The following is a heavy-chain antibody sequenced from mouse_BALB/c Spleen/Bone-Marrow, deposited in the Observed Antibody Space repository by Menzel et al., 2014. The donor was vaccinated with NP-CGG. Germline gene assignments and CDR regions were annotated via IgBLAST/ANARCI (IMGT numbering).Heavy chain of an antibody. V-gene: IGHV5-6-3*01. Sequence: EVKLQESGGGLVQFGGSLKLSCAASGFTFSRYGMSWVRQTPDKRLELVAIINSGGGSTYYPDSVKGRFTISRDNAKNTLYLRMSSLKSEDTAMYYCARAYYWGQGTLVTVSA. CDR3: ARAYY. J-gene: IGHJ3*01. CDR2: INSGGGST. CDR1: GFTFSRYG. D-gene: IGHD2-10*01.